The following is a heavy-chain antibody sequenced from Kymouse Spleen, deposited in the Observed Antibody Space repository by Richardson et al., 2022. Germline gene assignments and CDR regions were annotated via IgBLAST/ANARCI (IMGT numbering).Heavy chain of an antibody. CDR1: GGSFSGYY. Sequence: QVQLQQWGAGLLKPSETLSLTCAVYGGSFSGYYWSWIRQPPGKGLEWIGEINHSGSTNYNPSLKSRVTISVDTSKNQFSLKLSSVTAADTAVYYCARRGSSGWFDPWGQGTLVTVSS. D-gene: IGHD6-19*01. CDR2: INHSGST. J-gene: IGHJ5*02. CDR3: ARRGSSGWFDP. V-gene: IGHV4-34*01.